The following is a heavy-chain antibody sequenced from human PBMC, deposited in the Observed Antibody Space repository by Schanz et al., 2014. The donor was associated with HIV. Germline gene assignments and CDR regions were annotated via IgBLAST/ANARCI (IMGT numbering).Heavy chain of an antibody. CDR3: AREKGVGTATLDAFDI. CDR2: ISAYNGNT. CDR1: GYTFTRYG. D-gene: IGHD1-26*01. J-gene: IGHJ3*02. V-gene: IGHV1-18*01. Sequence: QVQLVQSGAEVKKPGASVKVSCKASGYTFTRYGISWVRQAPGQGLEWMGWISAYNGNTNYAQKLQGRVTMTTDISTSTAYMELRSLRSDDTAVYFCAREKGVGTATLDAFDIWGQGTMVTVSS.